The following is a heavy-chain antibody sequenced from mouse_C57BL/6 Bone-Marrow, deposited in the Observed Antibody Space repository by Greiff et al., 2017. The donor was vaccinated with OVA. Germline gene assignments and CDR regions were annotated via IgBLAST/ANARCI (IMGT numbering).Heavy chain of an antibody. D-gene: IGHD1-1*01. CDR1: GYTFTSYW. J-gene: IGHJ2*01. CDR2: IDPSDSYT. V-gene: IGHV1-69*01. CDR3: ARAGATVVDFDY. Sequence: QVQLQQPGAELVMPGASVKLSCKASGYTFTSYWMHWVKQRPGQGLEWIGEIDPSDSYTNYNQKFKGKSTLTVDKSSSPTYMQLSSRTSEDSAVYYCARAGATVVDFDYWGQGTTLTVSS.